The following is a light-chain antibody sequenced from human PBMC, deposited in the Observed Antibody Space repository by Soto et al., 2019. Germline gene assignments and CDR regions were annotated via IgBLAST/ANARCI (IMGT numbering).Light chain of an antibody. CDR1: QDIRNG. V-gene: IGKV1-6*01. J-gene: IGKJ1*01. Sequence: AVQMTQSPSSLSASVGDRVTITCRASQDIRNGLGWYQQKPGKAPELLIYAASSLQSGVPSRFSGSASGTDFTLPLSSLQAEDFATYFCLPSQIFPLTFGQGTQVEI. CDR2: AAS. CDR3: LPSQIFPLT.